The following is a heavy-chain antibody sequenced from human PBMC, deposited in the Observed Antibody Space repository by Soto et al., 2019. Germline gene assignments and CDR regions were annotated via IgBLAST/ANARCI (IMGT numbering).Heavy chain of an antibody. Sequence: GGSLRLSCAASGFTFRTYAMSWVRQTPGKGLEKVSSISGSGGSPYYADSVKGRFTISRDNSKNTLYLQINCLRAEDTAVYYCAKSGSLVYWGQGTLVTVSS. D-gene: IGHD2-15*01. J-gene: IGHJ4*02. CDR3: AKSGSLVY. V-gene: IGHV3-23*01. CDR1: GFTFRTYA. CDR2: ISGSGGSP.